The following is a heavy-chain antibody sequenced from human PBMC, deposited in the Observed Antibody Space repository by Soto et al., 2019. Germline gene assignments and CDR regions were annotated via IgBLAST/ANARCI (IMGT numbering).Heavy chain of an antibody. CDR2: INHSGST. CDR3: ARGGLLWFGEYYYGMDV. D-gene: IGHD3-10*01. Sequence: SETLSLTCTVYGGSFSGYYWSWIRQPPGKGLEWIGEINHSGSTNYNPSLKSRVTISVDTSKNQFSLKLSSVTAADTAVYYCARGGLLWFGEYYYGMDVWGQGTTVTVSS. CDR1: GGSFSGYY. J-gene: IGHJ6*02. V-gene: IGHV4-34*01.